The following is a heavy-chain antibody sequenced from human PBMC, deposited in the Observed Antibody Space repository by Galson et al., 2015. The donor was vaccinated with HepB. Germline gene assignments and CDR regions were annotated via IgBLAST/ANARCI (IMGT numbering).Heavy chain of an antibody. J-gene: IGHJ4*02. CDR2: ISSSSSTI. D-gene: IGHD3-22*01. V-gene: IGHV3-48*01. CDR1: GFTFRNYP. CDR3: AREPNYDISSYYFDN. Sequence: SLRLSCAASGFTFRNYPMNWVRQAPGKGLEWVSYISSSSSTIYYADSVKGRFTISRDNAKNSLYLQMNSLRAEDTAVYYCAREPNYDISSYYFDNWGQGTLVTVSS.